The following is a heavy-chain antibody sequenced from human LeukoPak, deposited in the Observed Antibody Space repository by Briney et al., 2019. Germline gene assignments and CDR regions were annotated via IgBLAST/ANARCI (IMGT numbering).Heavy chain of an antibody. Sequence: GESLKISCKGPGYSFTNYWIGWVRQMPGKGLEWMGIIYPGDSDTRYSPSFQGQVTISADKSISTAYLQWSSLKASDTAIYYCASPSIAATGAPYYYYGMDVWGQGTTVTVSS. CDR1: GYSFTNYW. CDR2: IYPGDSDT. V-gene: IGHV5-51*01. D-gene: IGHD6-13*01. J-gene: IGHJ6*02. CDR3: ASPSIAATGAPYYYYGMDV.